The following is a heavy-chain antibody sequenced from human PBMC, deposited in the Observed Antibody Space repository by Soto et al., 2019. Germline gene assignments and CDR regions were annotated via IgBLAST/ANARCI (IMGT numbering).Heavy chain of an antibody. CDR3: ARDAPGVAPY. J-gene: IGHJ4*02. Sequence: QVQLQESGPGLVKPSQTLSLTCTVSGGSIINGDTYLNWIRQHPEKGLEWMGYINYRGTTNYNPALKRRIRISIDTSKNQFSLRLTSVTAADTAVYYCARDAPGVAPYWGQGTLVTVSS. D-gene: IGHD2-15*01. CDR2: INYRGTT. CDR1: GGSIINGDTY. V-gene: IGHV4-31*03.